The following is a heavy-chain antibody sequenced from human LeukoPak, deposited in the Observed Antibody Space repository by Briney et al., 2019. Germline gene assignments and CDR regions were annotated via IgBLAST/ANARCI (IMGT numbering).Heavy chain of an antibody. CDR2: IHLDGGTT. D-gene: IGHD3-16*01. V-gene: IGHV3-74*01. Sequence: PGGSLRLSCAASGFTFSSYWMHWVRQPPGKGLVWVSRIHLDGGTTNYADSVKGRFTISRDNAKNTLYLEMNSLRAEDTAVYYCARGGSPSDYWGQGTLVTVS. CDR3: ARGGSPSDY. J-gene: IGHJ4*02. CDR1: GFTFSSYW.